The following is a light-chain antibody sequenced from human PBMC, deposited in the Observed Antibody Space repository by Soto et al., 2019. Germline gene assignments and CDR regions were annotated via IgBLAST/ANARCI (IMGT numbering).Light chain of an antibody. CDR3: QQYNSSPWT. V-gene: IGKV1-5*03. J-gene: IGKJ1*01. CDR2: KAS. Sequence: DIQMTQSPSTLSASVGDRVTVTCRASRSISSWVAWYQQKPGKAPKLLIYKASALESGVPSRFSGSGSGTEFTLTISSLQPDDFAAHYCQQYNSSPWTFGQGTKVEVK. CDR1: RSISSW.